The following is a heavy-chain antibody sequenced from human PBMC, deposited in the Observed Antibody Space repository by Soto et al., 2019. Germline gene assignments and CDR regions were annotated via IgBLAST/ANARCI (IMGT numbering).Heavy chain of an antibody. CDR2: ISYDGSNK. Sequence: GGSLRLSCAASGFTFSSYAMHWVRQAPGKGLEWVAVISYDGSNKYYADSVKGRFTISRDNSKNTLYLQMNSLRAEDTAVYYCARAHSGSYDYWGQGTLVTVSS. CDR1: GFTFSSYA. D-gene: IGHD1-26*01. V-gene: IGHV3-30-3*01. J-gene: IGHJ4*02. CDR3: ARAHSGSYDY.